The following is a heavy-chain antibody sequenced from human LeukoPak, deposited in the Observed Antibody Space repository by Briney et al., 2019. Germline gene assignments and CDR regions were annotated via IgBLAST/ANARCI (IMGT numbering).Heavy chain of an antibody. CDR3: ARGIYDYVGRSYFDY. Sequence: GGSLRLSCEASGYTFSSYSMNWVRQAPGKGLEWVSSISSSSSYIYYADSVKGRFTISRDNAKNSLYLQMNSLRAEDTAVYYCARGIYDYVGRSYFDYWGQGTLVTVSS. V-gene: IGHV3-21*01. J-gene: IGHJ4*02. D-gene: IGHD3-16*01. CDR1: GYTFSSYS. CDR2: ISSSSSYI.